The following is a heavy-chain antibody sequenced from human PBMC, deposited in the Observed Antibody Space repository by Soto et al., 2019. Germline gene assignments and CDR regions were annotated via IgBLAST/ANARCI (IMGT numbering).Heavy chain of an antibody. Sequence: GGSLRLSCAASGFTFSSYWMSWVRQAPGKGLEWVANIKQDGSEKYYVDSVKGRFTISRDNAKNSLYLQMNSLRAEDTAVYYCARAPYSNSLVYYYYMDVWGKGTTVTSP. J-gene: IGHJ6*03. CDR1: GFTFSSYW. CDR2: IKQDGSEK. D-gene: IGHD4-4*01. V-gene: IGHV3-7*01. CDR3: ARAPYSNSLVYYYYMDV.